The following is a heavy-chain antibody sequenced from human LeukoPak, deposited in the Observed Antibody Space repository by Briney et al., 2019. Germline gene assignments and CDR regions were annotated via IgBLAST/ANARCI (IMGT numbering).Heavy chain of an antibody. Sequence: PGGSLRLSCAASGFTFSGYAMSWVRQAPGKGLEWISGISGSGGSTYYADSVKGRFTISRDNSKNTLYLQMNSLRAEDTAVFYCAKGKYNRDAFDIWGLGTMVTVSS. J-gene: IGHJ3*02. CDR2: ISGSGGST. CDR3: AKGKYNRDAFDI. CDR1: GFTFSGYA. D-gene: IGHD6-6*01. V-gene: IGHV3-23*01.